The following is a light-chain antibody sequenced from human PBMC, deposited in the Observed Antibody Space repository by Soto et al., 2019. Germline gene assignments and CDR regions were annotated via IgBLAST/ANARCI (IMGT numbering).Light chain of an antibody. J-gene: IGKJ5*01. CDR2: GAS. V-gene: IGKV3-11*01. CDR3: QQRSNWPRTIT. Sequence: EIVMTQSPGTLSVSPGETATLSCRASQSVRNNLAWYQQKPGQAPRLVIYGASNRATGIPARFSGSGSGTDFTLTICSLEPEDFAVYYCQQRSNWPRTITFGQGTRLEIK. CDR1: QSVRNN.